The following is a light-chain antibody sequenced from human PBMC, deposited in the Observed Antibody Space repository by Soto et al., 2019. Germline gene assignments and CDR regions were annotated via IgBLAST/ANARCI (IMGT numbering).Light chain of an antibody. V-gene: IGKV1-17*01. J-gene: IGKJ1*01. CDR1: QSIRSW. CDR2: TGS. CDR3: QQSLSYPPT. Sequence: DIQMTQSPSYLSASVGARVTITCRASQSIRSWLGWYQQKPGKAPKLLIFTGSLLHSGVPPRFSGSGSGTEFTLTISSLQPEDFATYYCQQSLSYPPTFGQGTKVDIK.